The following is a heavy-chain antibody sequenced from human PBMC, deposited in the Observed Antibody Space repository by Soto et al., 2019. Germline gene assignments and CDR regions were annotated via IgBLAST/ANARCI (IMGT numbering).Heavy chain of an antibody. Sequence: GASVKVSCKASGYTFTGYYMHWVRQAPGKGLEWMGGFDPEDGETIYAQKFQGRVTMTEDTSTDTAYMELSSLRSEDTAVYYCATDQAAAGRNWFDPWGQGTLVTVSS. J-gene: IGHJ5*02. CDR3: ATDQAAAGRNWFDP. D-gene: IGHD6-13*01. CDR1: GYTFTGYY. V-gene: IGHV1-24*01. CDR2: FDPEDGET.